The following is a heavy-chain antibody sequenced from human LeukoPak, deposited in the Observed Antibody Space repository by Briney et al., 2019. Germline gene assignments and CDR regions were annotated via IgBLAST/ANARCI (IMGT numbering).Heavy chain of an antibody. CDR2: IYTSGST. CDR3: AGCSTSAYYYYLDV. J-gene: IGHJ6*03. Sequence: SQTLSLTCTVSDGSISSALYYWSWIRQPAGKGLDWIGRIYTSGSTNYNPSLKSRVTMSVDTSKNQFSLKLSSVTAADTAVYYCAGCSTSAYYYYLDVSGEGTTVTVSS. V-gene: IGHV4-61*02. D-gene: IGHD2-2*01. CDR1: DGSISSALYY.